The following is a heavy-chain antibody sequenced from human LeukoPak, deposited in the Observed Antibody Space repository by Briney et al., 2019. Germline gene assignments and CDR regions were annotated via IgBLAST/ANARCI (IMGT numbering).Heavy chain of an antibody. CDR3: ANLARPLDY. CDR1: GFTFSTYS. D-gene: IGHD6-6*01. CDR2: ISSSSTTI. Sequence: GGSLRLSCAASGFTFSTYSMTWVRQAPGKGLEWVSYISSSSTTIYYGGSVKGRFTVSRDNSKNTLYLQMTSLKPEDTAVYYCANLARPLDYWGQGALVTVSS. J-gene: IGHJ4*02. V-gene: IGHV3-48*01.